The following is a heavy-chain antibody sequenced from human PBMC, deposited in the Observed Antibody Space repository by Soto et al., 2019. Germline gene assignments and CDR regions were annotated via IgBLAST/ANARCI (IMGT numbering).Heavy chain of an antibody. CDR2: LYYSGST. J-gene: IGHJ6*02. CDR1: GGSISSGGYY. V-gene: IGHV4-31*03. D-gene: IGHD1-26*01. CDR3: ASGTEVSPSWDV. Sequence: QVQLQESGPGLVKPSQTLSLTCTVSGGSISSGGYYWGWIRQHPGKGLEWIGYLYYSGSTYYNPSLKSRVTISVDTSKNQFSLKLSSVTAADTAVYSCASGTEVSPSWDVWGQGTTVTVSS.